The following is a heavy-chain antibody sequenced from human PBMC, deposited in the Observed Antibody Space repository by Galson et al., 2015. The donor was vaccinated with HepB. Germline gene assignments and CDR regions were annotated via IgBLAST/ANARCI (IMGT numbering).Heavy chain of an antibody. Sequence: LVKVSCKASGGTFSSYAISWVRQAPGQGLEWMGGIIPIFGTANYAQKFQGRVTITADESTSTAYMELSSLRSEDTAVYYCARALRGYSSLGYYYYMDVWGKGTTVTVSS. V-gene: IGHV1-69*13. D-gene: IGHD5-18*01. CDR2: IIPIFGTA. CDR3: ARALRGYSSLGYYYYMDV. CDR1: GGTFSSYA. J-gene: IGHJ6*03.